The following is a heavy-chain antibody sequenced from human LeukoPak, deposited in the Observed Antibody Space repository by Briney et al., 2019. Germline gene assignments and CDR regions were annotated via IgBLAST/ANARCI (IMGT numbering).Heavy chain of an antibody. J-gene: IGHJ4*02. CDR3: AKTRKILNCGGDCYRDEY. D-gene: IGHD2-21*02. V-gene: IGHV3-7*03. CDR2: IKEDESQR. CDR1: GFRITNNW. Sequence: GGSLRLSCVAASGFRITNNWMTWIRRAPGKGLEGVANIKEDESQRYYLGSVKGRFTISRDDSKNTLYLQMNSLRAEDTAVYYCAKTRKILNCGGDCYRDEYWGQGTLVTVSS.